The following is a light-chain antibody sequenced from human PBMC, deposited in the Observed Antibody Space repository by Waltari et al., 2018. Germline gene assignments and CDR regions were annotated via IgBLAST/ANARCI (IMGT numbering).Light chain of an antibody. V-gene: IGLV2-8*01. CDR3: SSYAHNNHFV. CDR2: EVT. CDR1: NSDVGAYNY. Sequence: QSVLTQPPSATGSPGQSVPISCPGTNSDVGAYNYASWYQQHPGKVPKLLIYEVTKRPSGVPDRFSGSKSGNTASLTVSGLQADDEADYYCSSYAHNNHFVFGTGTKVTVL. J-gene: IGLJ1*01.